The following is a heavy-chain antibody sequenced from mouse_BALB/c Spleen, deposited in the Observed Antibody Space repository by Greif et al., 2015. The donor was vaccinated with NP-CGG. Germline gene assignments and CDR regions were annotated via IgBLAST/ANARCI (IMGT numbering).Heavy chain of an antibody. D-gene: IGHD2-4*01. CDR3: ARSEITTHC. Sequence: QVQLKQSGAELAKPGASVKMSCKASGYTFTSYWMHWVKQRPGQGLEWIGYINPSTGYTEYNQKFKDKATLTADKSSSTAYMQLSSLTSEDSAVYYCARSEITTHCWGQGTTLTVSS. CDR2: INPSTGYT. V-gene: IGHV1-7*01. CDR1: GYTFTSYW. J-gene: IGHJ2*01.